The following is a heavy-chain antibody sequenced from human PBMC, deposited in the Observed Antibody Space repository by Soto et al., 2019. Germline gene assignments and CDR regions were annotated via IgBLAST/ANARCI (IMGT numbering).Heavy chain of an antibody. D-gene: IGHD5-18*01. J-gene: IGHJ6*02. CDR3: ARVTVDTAMVKGYYYGMDV. CDR1: GYTFTGYY. V-gene: IGHV1-2*02. CDR2: INPNSGGT. Sequence: QVQLVQSGAEVKKPGASVKVSCKASGYTFTGYYMHWVRQAPGQGLEWMGWINPNSGGTNYAQKFQGRVTMTRDTSISTAYMELSRLRSDDTAVYYCARVTVDTAMVKGYYYGMDVWGQGTTVTVSS.